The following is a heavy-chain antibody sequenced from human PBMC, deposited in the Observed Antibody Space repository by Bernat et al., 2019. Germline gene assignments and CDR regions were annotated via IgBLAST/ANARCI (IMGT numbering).Heavy chain of an antibody. J-gene: IGHJ3*02. Sequence: QVQLVQSGAEVKKPGSSVKVSCKASGGTFSSYAISWVRQAPGQGLEWMGGIIPIFGTANYAQKFQGRVTITADKSTSTDYMELSSLRSEDTAVYYCARDGKIEVVAATWNAFDIWGQGTMVTVSS. CDR2: IIPIFGTA. V-gene: IGHV1-69*06. D-gene: IGHD2-15*01. CDR1: GGTFSSYA. CDR3: ARDGKIEVVAATWNAFDI.